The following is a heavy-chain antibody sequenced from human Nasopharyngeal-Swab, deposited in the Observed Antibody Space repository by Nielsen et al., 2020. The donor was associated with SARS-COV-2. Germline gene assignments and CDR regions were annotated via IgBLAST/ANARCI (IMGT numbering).Heavy chain of an antibody. V-gene: IGHV4-34*01. D-gene: IGHD6-19*01. Sequence: WIRQPPGKGLEWIGEINHSGSTNYNPSLKSRVTISVDTSKNQLSLKLSSVTGADTAVYYCARGSRRSFQWPGYYYYAMDVWGQGTTVTVSS. CDR3: ARGSRRSFQWPGYYYYAMDV. CDR2: INHSGST. J-gene: IGHJ6*02.